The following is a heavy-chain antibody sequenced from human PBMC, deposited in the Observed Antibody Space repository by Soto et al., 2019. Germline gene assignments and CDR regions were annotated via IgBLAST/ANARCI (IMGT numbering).Heavy chain of an antibody. D-gene: IGHD1-1*01. J-gene: IGHJ4*02. CDR2: INPSGGST. V-gene: IGHV1-46*03. Sequence: QVQLVQSGAEVKKPGASVKVSCKASGYTFTSYYMHWVRQAPGQGLEWMGIINPSGGSTGYAQKSQGSVTMTEDPSTSTVDMELGRLSSEETAVYYGTRDQGPGTTTFAYWGQGTLVTVSS. CDR3: TRDQGPGTTTFAY. CDR1: GYTFTSYY.